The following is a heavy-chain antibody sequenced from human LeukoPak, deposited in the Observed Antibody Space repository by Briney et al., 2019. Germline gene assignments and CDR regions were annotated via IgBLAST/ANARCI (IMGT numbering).Heavy chain of an antibody. CDR1: GGSISYYY. V-gene: IGHV4-59*08. CDR2: IYSSGST. D-gene: IGHD3-22*01. J-gene: IGHJ3*02. CDR3: ARHFPRDSSGNDAFDI. Sequence: SETRSLTCTVSGGSISYYYCSWIRQSPEKGLEWIGYIYSSGSTNYNPSLKSRVTISVDTSKNQFSLKLSSVTAADTAVYYCARHFPRDSSGNDAFDIWGQGTVVTVSS.